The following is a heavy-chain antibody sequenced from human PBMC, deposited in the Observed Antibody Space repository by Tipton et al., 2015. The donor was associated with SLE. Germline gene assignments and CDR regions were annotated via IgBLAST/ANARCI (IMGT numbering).Heavy chain of an antibody. CDR3: VRDQDMTTGENMFDP. Sequence: TLSLTCTVSGASFTSHHWSWVRQSPGKGLDWVGSVNYRGKTYYNASLKSRISMSADTSKQKLSLKVECVTAADTAIYYCVRDQDMTTGENMFDPWGQGILVTVSS. J-gene: IGHJ5*02. CDR1: GASFTSHH. CDR2: VNYRGKT. D-gene: IGHD4-17*01. V-gene: IGHV4-59*11.